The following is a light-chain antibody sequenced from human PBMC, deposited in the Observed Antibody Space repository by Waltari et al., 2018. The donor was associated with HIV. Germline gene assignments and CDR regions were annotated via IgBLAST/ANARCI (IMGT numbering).Light chain of an antibody. V-gene: IGKV3-11*01. CDR1: QSVSSF. CDR2: AAS. Sequence: EVVLTQSPATLSLSPGERATLSCRASQSVSSFLTWYQQKPGQAPRLLIYAASNSATGIPARFSGSGSGTDFTLTISSLEPEDFALYFCQQRNHWPLTFGPGTRVDIK. J-gene: IGKJ3*01. CDR3: QQRNHWPLT.